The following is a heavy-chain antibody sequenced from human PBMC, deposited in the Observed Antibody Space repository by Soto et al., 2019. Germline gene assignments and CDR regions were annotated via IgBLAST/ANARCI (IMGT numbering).Heavy chain of an antibody. CDR3: ARATIGVPDPTTF. Sequence: QMQLVQSGAELKKPGSSVKVSCRATGDTFSSYAFSWVRQAPGQGLVWMGGIIPMFNTPAYAQNFQGRVTITADKTTNTAYMEVTSLTSDDTAVYYCARATIGVPDPTTFWGQGTLVTVSS. CDR1: GDTFSSYA. D-gene: IGHD6-19*01. V-gene: IGHV1-69*06. J-gene: IGHJ4*02. CDR2: IIPMFNTP.